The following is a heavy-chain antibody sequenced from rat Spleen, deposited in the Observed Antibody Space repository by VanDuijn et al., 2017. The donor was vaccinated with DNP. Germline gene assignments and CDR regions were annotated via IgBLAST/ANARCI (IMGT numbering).Heavy chain of an antibody. CDR2: ISSSGGST. V-gene: IGHV5-31*01. J-gene: IGHJ3*01. CDR3: ASQTGFAY. Sequence: EVQLTESGGDLVQPGGSLTLSCVASGFTFNYYWMTWVRQVPGKGLEWLASISSSGGSTYYPDSVKGRFTISRDNPKNTLYLQMNSLRSEDTATYYCASQTGFAYWGQGTLVTVSS. CDR1: GFTFNYYW. D-gene: IGHD5-1*01.